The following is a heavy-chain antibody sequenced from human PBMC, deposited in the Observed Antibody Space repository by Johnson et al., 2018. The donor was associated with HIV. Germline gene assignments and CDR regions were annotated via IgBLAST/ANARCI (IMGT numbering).Heavy chain of an antibody. Sequence: EVQLVESGGVVVQPGRSLRLSCAASGFTFDDYAMHWVRQAPGKGLEWVSGISWNSGSIGYADSVKGRFTISRDNAKNSLYLRMNSLRAEDTALYYCAREREDYGDNHDAFDIWGQGTMVTVSS. CDR3: AREREDYGDNHDAFDI. D-gene: IGHD4-17*01. V-gene: IGHV3-9*01. CDR2: ISWNSGSI. CDR1: GFTFDDYA. J-gene: IGHJ3*02.